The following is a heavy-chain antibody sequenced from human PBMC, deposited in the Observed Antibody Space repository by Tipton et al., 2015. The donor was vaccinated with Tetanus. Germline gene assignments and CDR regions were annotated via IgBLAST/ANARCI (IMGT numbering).Heavy chain of an antibody. Sequence: LSLTCSVSGASIRSYYWSWIRQPPGKALEFIGYINYSGNTRNNPSLRSRVTTSVDMSKNQFSLRLTSVTAADTAVYYCARVFGQLLRVVVFDYWGQGMMVTVSS. CDR2: INYSGNT. V-gene: IGHV4-59*12. D-gene: IGHD2-15*01. J-gene: IGHJ4*02. CDR3: ARVFGQLLRVVVFDY. CDR1: GASIRSYY.